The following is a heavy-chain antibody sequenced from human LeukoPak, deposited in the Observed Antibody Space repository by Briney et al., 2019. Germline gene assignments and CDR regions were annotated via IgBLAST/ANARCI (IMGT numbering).Heavy chain of an antibody. D-gene: IGHD3-9*01. CDR1: GFTFDDYA. J-gene: IGHJ6*02. V-gene: IGHV3-9*01. CDR2: ISWNSGSI. CDR3: ARELRYPYLDDYYGMDV. Sequence: PGRSLRLSCAASGFTFDDYAMHWVRQAPGKGLEWVSGISWNSGSIGYADSVKGRFTISRDNAKNSLYLQMNSLRAEDTAVYYCARELRYPYLDDYYGMDVWGQGTTVTVSS.